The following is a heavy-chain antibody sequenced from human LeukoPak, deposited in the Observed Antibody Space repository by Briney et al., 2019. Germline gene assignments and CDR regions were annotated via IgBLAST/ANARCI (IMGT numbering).Heavy chain of an antibody. J-gene: IGHJ4*02. CDR1: GFTFSSYS. CDR3: ARLSPLYSSSWYSDF. Sequence: PGGSLRLSCAASGFTFSSYSMNWVRQAPGKGLEWVSSISSSSSYIYYADSVKGRFTISRDNAKNSLSLQMNTLRAEDTAVYYCARLSPLYSSSWYSDFWGQGTLVTVSS. D-gene: IGHD6-13*01. V-gene: IGHV3-21*01. CDR2: ISSSSSYI.